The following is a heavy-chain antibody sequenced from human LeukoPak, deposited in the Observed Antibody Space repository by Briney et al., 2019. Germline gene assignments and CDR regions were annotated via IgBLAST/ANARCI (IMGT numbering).Heavy chain of an antibody. CDR3: ASSGPYCSGGSCGVDY. J-gene: IGHJ4*02. CDR2: INSDGSST. D-gene: IGHD2-15*01. Sequence: GGSLRLSCAASGFTFSSYWMHWVRQAPGKGLVWVSRINSDGSSTSYADSVKGRFTISRDNAKNTLYLQMNSLRAEDTAVYYCASSGPYCSGGSCGVDYWGQGTLVTVPS. CDR1: GFTFSSYW. V-gene: IGHV3-74*01.